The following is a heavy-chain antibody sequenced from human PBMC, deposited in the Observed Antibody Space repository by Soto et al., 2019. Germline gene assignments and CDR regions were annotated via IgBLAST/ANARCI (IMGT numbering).Heavy chain of an antibody. CDR3: ARCPGVVPALDV. CDR1: GYTFTSYY. J-gene: IGHJ6*02. CDR2: INPSGGST. D-gene: IGHD2-2*01. Sequence: QVQLVQSGAEVKKPGASVKVSCKTSGYTFTSYYMHWVRQAPGQGLEWMGIINPSGGSTGYAQKFHGRVTMTRDTSTSTVYMGLSSLRSEDTAVYYCARCPGVVPALDVWGQETTLTVSS. V-gene: IGHV1-46*01.